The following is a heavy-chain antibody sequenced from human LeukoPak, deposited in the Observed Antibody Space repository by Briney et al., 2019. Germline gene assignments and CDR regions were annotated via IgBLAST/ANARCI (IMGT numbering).Heavy chain of an antibody. Sequence: PGGSLRLSCAASGFTFSHFWMSWVRQAPGKGLEWVSVIYSGGSTYYADSVKGRFTISRDNSKNTLYLQMNSLRAEDTAVYYCASRIAAAGTGFDYWGQGTLVTVSS. CDR3: ASRIAAAGTGFDY. CDR1: GFTFSHFW. D-gene: IGHD6-13*01. J-gene: IGHJ4*02. CDR2: IYSGGST. V-gene: IGHV3-53*01.